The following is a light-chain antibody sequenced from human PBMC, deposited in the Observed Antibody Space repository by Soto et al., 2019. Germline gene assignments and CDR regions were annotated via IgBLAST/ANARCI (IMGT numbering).Light chain of an antibody. CDR1: QSISVW. V-gene: IGKV1-5*03. CDR3: QQANSFPIT. CDR2: KAS. J-gene: IGKJ5*01. Sequence: DIQITQSPSTLSASAVDRVTITCRASQSISVWLAWYQQKAGKAPNLLIYKASRLESGVPSRFSGSGSETEFTLTISSLQPEDFATYYCQQANSFPITFGQGTRLEIK.